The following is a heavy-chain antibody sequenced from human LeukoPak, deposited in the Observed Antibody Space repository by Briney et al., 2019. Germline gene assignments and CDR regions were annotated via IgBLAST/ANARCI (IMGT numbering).Heavy chain of an antibody. CDR3: TSPKRLAAPRTFY. D-gene: IGHD6-25*01. CDR2: IRSNAKSYAT. V-gene: IGHV3-73*01. J-gene: IGHJ4*02. CDR1: GFTFSDSS. Sequence: GGSLTLSCAASGFTFSDSSLHWVRQASGKGLEWVGRIRSNAKSYATSYAASVQGRFTFSRDDSQNTAYLQMNSLQTEDTAVYYCTSPKRLAAPRTFYCGQGTLVTVSS.